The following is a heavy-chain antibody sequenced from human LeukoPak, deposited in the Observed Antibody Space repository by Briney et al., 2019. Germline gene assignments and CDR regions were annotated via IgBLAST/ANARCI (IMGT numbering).Heavy chain of an antibody. CDR3: AGGYYYDTSGHYLSSPPPDQ. Sequence: GRSLRLSCAASGFTFTTYTMHWVRQVPGKGLEWVAVISYDGSNKDYADSVKGRFTISRDNSKKALYLEMNSLRAEDTAIYYCAGGYYYDTSGHYLSSPPPDQWGQATLVTVSS. V-gene: IGHV3-30*04. J-gene: IGHJ4*02. CDR1: GFTFTTYT. CDR2: ISYDGSNK. D-gene: IGHD3-22*01.